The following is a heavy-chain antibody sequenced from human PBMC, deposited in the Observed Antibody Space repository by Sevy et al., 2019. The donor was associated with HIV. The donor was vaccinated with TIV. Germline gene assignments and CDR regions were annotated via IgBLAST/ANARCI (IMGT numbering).Heavy chain of an antibody. D-gene: IGHD3-3*01. V-gene: IGHV4-38-2*02. J-gene: IGHJ4*02. Sequence: SETLSLTCTVSGYSISSGYYWGWIRQPPGKGLEWIGSIYHSGSTYYNPSLKSRVTISVDTSKNQFSLKLSSVTAADTAVYYCVRVNRYYDFWSGYYTWYFDYWGQGTLVTVSS. CDR2: IYHSGST. CDR3: VRVNRYYDFWSGYYTWYFDY. CDR1: GYSISSGYY.